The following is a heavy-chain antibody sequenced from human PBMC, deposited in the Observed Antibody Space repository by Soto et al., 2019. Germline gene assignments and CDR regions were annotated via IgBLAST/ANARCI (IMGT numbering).Heavy chain of an antibody. CDR1: GGSISSSSYY. Sequence: PSETLSLTCTVSGGSISSSSYYWGWIRQPPGKGLEWIVSIYYSGSTYYNPSLKSRVTISVDTSKNQFSLKLSSVTAADTAVYYCASYSSGWYKNFDYWGQGTLVTVSS. J-gene: IGHJ4*02. V-gene: IGHV4-39*01. CDR3: ASYSSGWYKNFDY. CDR2: IYYSGST. D-gene: IGHD6-19*01.